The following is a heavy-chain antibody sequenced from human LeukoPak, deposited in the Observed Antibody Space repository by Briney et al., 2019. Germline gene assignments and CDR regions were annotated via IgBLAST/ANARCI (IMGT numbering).Heavy chain of an antibody. D-gene: IGHD1-26*01. CDR1: RFPFSNYW. J-gene: IGHJ4*02. Sequence: PGGSLTLSCAASRFPFSNYWMTWVRQSPGKGLEWVANINEDGSEKNYVDSVKGRFTISRDNAKNSLYLQMNSPRAEDTAVYYCARLTRGTTETYWGQGALVTVSS. V-gene: IGHV3-7*01. CDR3: ARLTRGTTETY. CDR2: INEDGSEK.